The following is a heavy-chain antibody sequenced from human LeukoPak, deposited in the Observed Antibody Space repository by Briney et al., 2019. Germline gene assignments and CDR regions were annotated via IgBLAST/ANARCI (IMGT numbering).Heavy chain of an antibody. CDR2: IYPGDSDT. Sequence: GESLKISCKGSGYSFTSYWIGWVRQMPGKGLEWMGIIYPGDSDTRYSPSFRGQVTISADKSISTAYLQWSSLKASDTAMYYCARGESSWYALDAFDIWGQGTMVTVSS. CDR1: GYSFTSYW. J-gene: IGHJ3*02. CDR3: ARGESSWYALDAFDI. V-gene: IGHV5-51*01. D-gene: IGHD6-13*01.